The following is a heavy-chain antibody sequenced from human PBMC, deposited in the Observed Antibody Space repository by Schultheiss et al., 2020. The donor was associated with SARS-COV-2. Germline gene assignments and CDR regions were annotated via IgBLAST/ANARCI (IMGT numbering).Heavy chain of an antibody. CDR2: IYSGGST. V-gene: IGHV3-66*02. J-gene: IGHJ6*03. D-gene: IGHD3-3*01. CDR1: GFTVSSNY. Sequence: GGSLRLSCAASGFTVSSNYMSWVRQAPGKGLEWVSVIYSGGSTYYADSVKGRFTISRDNSKNTLYLQMNSLRPEDTAVYYCARARPDYDFWSGYTPYYMDVWGKGTTVTVSS. CDR3: ARARPDYDFWSGYTPYYMDV.